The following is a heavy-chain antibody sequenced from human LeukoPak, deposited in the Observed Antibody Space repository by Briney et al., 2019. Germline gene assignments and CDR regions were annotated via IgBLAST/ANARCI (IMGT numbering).Heavy chain of an antibody. CDR2: IYYSGST. CDR1: GGSISSYY. Sequence: SETLSLTCTVSGGSISSYYWSWIRQPPGKGLEWIGYIYYSGSTNYIPSLKSRVTIPVDTSKNQFSLKLSSVTAADTAVYYCARDVAAAGTDYYYYYGMDVWGQGTPVTVSS. D-gene: IGHD6-13*01. V-gene: IGHV4-59*01. CDR3: ARDVAAAGTDYYYYYGMDV. J-gene: IGHJ6*02.